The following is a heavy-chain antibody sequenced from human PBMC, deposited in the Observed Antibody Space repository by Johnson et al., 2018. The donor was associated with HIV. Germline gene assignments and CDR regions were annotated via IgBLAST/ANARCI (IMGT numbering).Heavy chain of an antibody. Sequence: VLLLESGGGLVQPGGSLRLSCAASGFSFDSHAINWVRQAPVKGLQWVSAISYSGSSTYYADSVKGRFTISRDNSRSTVYLHMINLRADDTALYYCAREISRYYYDYAAFDLWGQGTTVTVSS. CDR3: AREISRYYYDYAAFDL. CDR1: GFSFDSHA. V-gene: IGHV3-23*01. CDR2: ISYSGSST. D-gene: IGHD3-22*01. J-gene: IGHJ3*01.